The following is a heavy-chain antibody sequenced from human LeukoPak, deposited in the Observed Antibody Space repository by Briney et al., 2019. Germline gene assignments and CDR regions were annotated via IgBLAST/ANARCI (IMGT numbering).Heavy chain of an antibody. CDR2: MNPNSGNT. V-gene: IGHV1-8*01. Sequence: ASVKVSCKASRYTFTSYDINWVRQATGQGLEWMGWMNPNSGNTGYAQKFQGRVTITTDESTSTAYMELSSLRSEDTAVYYCARDPDGDYGDLHAFDIWGQGTMVTVSS. J-gene: IGHJ3*02. CDR3: ARDPDGDYGDLHAFDI. CDR1: RYTFTSYD. D-gene: IGHD4-17*01.